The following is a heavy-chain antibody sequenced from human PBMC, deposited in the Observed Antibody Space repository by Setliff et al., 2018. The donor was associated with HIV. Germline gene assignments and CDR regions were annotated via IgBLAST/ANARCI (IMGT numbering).Heavy chain of an antibody. J-gene: IGHJ4*02. CDR3: ARDANYGSSGYDREYFDH. CDR2: INPKTGDT. CDR1: GYTFIGHY. V-gene: IGHV1-2*02. D-gene: IGHD3-22*01. Sequence: GASVKVSCKTSGYTFIGHYIHWVRQAPGQGLEWMAWINPKTGDTYFVQKFQGRVTMTRDTSISTVHMELNRLRSDDTAVYYCARDANYGSSGYDREYFDHWGQGTLVTVSS.